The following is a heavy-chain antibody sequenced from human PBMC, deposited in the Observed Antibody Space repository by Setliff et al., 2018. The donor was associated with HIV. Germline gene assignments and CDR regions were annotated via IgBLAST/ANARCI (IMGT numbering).Heavy chain of an antibody. J-gene: IGHJ4*02. D-gene: IGHD3-3*01. CDR3: ARGAYYDFWSGFESGFDY. Sequence: ASVKVSCKASGFTLTGWFLHWVRQAPGQGPEWMGIINPSAGSTSYAQKFQGRVNMTSDTSTSTVYMGLSSLKSDDTAVYYCARGAYYDFWSGFESGFDYWGQGTLVTVSS. CDR1: GFTLTGWF. V-gene: IGHV1-46*01. CDR2: INPSAGST.